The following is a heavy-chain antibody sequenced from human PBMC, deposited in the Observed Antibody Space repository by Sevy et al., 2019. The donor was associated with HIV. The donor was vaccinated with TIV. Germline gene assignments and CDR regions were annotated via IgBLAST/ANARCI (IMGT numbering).Heavy chain of an antibody. D-gene: IGHD3-22*01. Sequence: GGSLRLSCTASGFTFSNYAMNWVRQTPGKGLEWVSYISGTGSTTYYAEYLKGRFTVSRDNSQNSLYLQMSSLRAEDTAIYYCAKDTRGYYRPTDYWGQGTLVTVSS. CDR3: AKDTRGYYRPTDY. J-gene: IGHJ4*02. CDR2: ISGTGSTT. CDR1: GFTFSNYA. V-gene: IGHV3-23*01.